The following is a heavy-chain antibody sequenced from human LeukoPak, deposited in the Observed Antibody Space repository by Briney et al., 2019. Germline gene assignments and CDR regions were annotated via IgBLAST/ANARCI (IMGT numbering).Heavy chain of an antibody. J-gene: IGHJ5*02. CDR2: VNYGEST. CDR3: ARAHYYGSGSYYRDQYNWFDP. CDR1: GGSFSGYL. V-gene: IGHV4-34*01. Sequence: SETLSLTCAVFGGSFSGYLWSWIRQPPGKGLEWIGGVNYGESTNYNPSLKSRVTISVDKSKNQFSLKLSSVTAADTAVYYCARAHYYGSGSYYRDQYNWFDPWGQGTLVTVSS. D-gene: IGHD3-10*01.